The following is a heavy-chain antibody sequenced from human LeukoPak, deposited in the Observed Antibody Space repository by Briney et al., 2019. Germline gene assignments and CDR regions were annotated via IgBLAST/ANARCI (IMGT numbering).Heavy chain of an antibody. V-gene: IGHV1-2*02. CDR3: ARDGLMDDYEPEVDY. CDR2: INANSGGT. Sequence: GASVKVSCKASGYTFSGYYMHWVRQAPGQGLEWMGWINANSGGTNYAQKFQGRVTMTRDTSISTAYMELSRLRSDDTAVYYCARDGLMDDYEPEVDYWGQGTLVTVSS. D-gene: IGHD4-17*01. J-gene: IGHJ4*02. CDR1: GYTFSGYY.